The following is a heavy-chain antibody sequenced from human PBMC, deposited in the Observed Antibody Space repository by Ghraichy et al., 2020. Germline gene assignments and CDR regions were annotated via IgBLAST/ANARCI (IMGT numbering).Heavy chain of an antibody. D-gene: IGHD5-18*01. Sequence: GESLNISCAASGFTFSSYAMSWVRQAPGKGLEWVSAISGSGGSTYYADPVKGRFTIPRDNSKNTLDLQMNSLRAEDTAVYYCAKAAERGYSYGIDYWGQGTLVTVSS. V-gene: IGHV3-23*01. CDR2: ISGSGGST. CDR3: AKAAERGYSYGIDY. J-gene: IGHJ4*02. CDR1: GFTFSSYA.